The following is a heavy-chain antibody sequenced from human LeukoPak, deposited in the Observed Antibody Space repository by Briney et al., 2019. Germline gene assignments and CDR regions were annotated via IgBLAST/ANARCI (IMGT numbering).Heavy chain of an antibody. V-gene: IGHV1-69*13. CDR2: IIPIFGTA. J-gene: IGHJ3*02. Sequence: SVKVSCKASGGTFSSYAISWARQAPGQGLEWMGGIIPIFGTANYAQKFQGRVTITADESTSTAYMELSSLRSEDTAVYYCANPTPPLGEIILFGGQDAFDIWGQGTMVTVSS. CDR3: ANPTPPLGEIILFGGQDAFDI. D-gene: IGHD3-16*01. CDR1: GGTFSSYA.